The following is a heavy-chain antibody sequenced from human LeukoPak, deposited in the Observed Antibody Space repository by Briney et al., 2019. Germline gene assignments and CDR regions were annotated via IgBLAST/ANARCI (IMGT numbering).Heavy chain of an antibody. V-gene: IGHV3-74*01. J-gene: IGHJ4*02. CDR1: GFIFSNYW. CDR3: AKDRYYYDSTGYAPLDY. CDR2: IKTDGSII. D-gene: IGHD3-22*01. Sequence: PGGSLRLSCAAPGFIFSNYWMHWVRQAPGKGLVWVSRIKTDGSIISYADSVKGRFTISRDNSKNTVYLQMNSLRVEDTAVYYCAKDRYYYDSTGYAPLDYWGQGTLVTVSS.